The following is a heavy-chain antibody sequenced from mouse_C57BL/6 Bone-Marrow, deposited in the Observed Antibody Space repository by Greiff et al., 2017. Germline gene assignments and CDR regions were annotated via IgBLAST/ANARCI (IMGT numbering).Heavy chain of an antibody. CDR3: ARVVRYYFDY. CDR2: INYDGSST. CDR1: GFTFSDYY. D-gene: IGHD1-1*01. V-gene: IGHV5-16*01. J-gene: IGHJ2*01. Sequence: EVMLVESEGGLVQPGSSMKLSCTASGFTFSDYYMAWVRQVPEKGLEWVANINYDGSSTYYLDSLKSRFIISRDNAKNILYLQMSSLKSEDTATYYCARVVRYYFDYWGQGTTLTVSS.